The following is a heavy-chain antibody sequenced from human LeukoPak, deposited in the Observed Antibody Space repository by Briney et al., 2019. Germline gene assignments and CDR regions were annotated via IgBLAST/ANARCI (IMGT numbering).Heavy chain of an antibody. CDR2: INPSGGST. Sequence: ASVKVSCKASGYTFTSHDINWVRQATGQGLEWMGIINPSGGSTSYAQKFQGRVTMTRDTSTSTVYMELSSLRSEDTAVYYCAKDGELRYFDWLARGDDAFDIWGQGTMVTVSS. CDR3: AKDGELRYFDWLARGDDAFDI. J-gene: IGHJ3*02. CDR1: GYTFTSHD. D-gene: IGHD3-9*01. V-gene: IGHV1-46*01.